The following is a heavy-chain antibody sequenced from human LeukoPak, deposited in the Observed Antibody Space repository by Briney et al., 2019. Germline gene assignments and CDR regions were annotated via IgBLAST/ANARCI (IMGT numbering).Heavy chain of an antibody. V-gene: IGHV1-18*01. Sequence: ASVKVSCKASGYTFTSYGISWVRQAPGQGLEWMGWISAYNGNTNYAQKLHGRVTMTTDTSTSTAYMELRSLRSDDTAVYYCARDTYNMIWWLHPPGANQYYYYGMDVWGQGTTVTVSS. CDR2: ISAYNGNT. CDR1: GYTFTSYG. J-gene: IGHJ6*02. CDR3: ARDTYNMIWWLHPPGANQYYYYGMDV. D-gene: IGHD5-12*01.